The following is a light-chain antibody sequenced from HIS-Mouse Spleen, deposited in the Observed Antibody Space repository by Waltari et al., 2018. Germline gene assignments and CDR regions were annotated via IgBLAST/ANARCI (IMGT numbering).Light chain of an antibody. CDR2: DAS. V-gene: IGKV1-33*01. J-gene: IGKJ4*01. CDR3: QQYDNLPLT. Sequence: DIQMTQSPSSLSASVGDRVTITCQASQDISNYLNWYQQKPGKAPKLLIYDASNLEKVVPSRFSGSGSGTDFTFTISSLQPEDIATYYCQQYDNLPLTFGGGTKVEIK. CDR1: QDISNY.